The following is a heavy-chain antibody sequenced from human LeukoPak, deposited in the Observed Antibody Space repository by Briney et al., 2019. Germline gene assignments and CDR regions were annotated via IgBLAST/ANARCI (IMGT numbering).Heavy chain of an antibody. Sequence: SETLSLTCTVSGVSLRGDTYSWTWIRQPPGRGLEWIGNIHHSGGTNYNPSLKSRVTISMDTSKNQFSLRLSSVTAADTAMYYCALNGDSWGQGNLVTVSS. V-gene: IGHV4-61*01. CDR3: ALNGDS. D-gene: IGHD2-8*01. CDR2: IHHSGGT. J-gene: IGHJ4*02. CDR1: GVSLRGDTYS.